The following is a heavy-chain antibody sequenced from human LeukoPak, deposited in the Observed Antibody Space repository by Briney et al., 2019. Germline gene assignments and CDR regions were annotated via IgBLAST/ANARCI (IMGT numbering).Heavy chain of an antibody. V-gene: IGHV3-21*01. CDR3: ARVLTVTTSDAFDI. Sequence: GGSLRLSCAASGFTFSSYSMNWVRQAPGKGLEWVSSISGSSSYIYYADSVKGRFTISRDNAKNSLYLQMNSLRAEDTAVYCCARVLTVTTSDAFDIWGQGTMVTVSS. J-gene: IGHJ3*02. CDR1: GFTFSSYS. CDR2: ISGSSSYI. D-gene: IGHD4-17*01.